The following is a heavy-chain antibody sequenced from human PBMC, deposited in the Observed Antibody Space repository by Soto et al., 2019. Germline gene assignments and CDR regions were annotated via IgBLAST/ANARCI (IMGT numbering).Heavy chain of an antibody. CDR1: GGTFSSYT. V-gene: IGHV1-69*04. Sequence: PVKLACKASGGTFSSYTISWGRQAPGQGLEWMGRIIPILGIANYAQKFQGRVTITADKSTSTAYMQMNSLRVEDTAVYFCVRDRENDYFDYWGQGTPVTGSS. CDR3: VRDRENDYFDY. D-gene: IGHD1-1*01. J-gene: IGHJ4*02. CDR2: IIPILGIA.